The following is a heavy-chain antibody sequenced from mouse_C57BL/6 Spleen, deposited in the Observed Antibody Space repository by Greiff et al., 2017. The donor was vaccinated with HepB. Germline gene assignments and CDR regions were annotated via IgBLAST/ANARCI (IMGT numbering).Heavy chain of an antibody. Sequence: VQLKQSGPELVKPGASVKISCKASGYAFSSSWMNWVKQRPGKGLEWIGRIYPGDGDTNYNGKFKGKATLTADKSSSTAYMQLSSLTSDDSAVYFFARGVDYNSDYLFAYWGQGTLVTVSA. CDR2: IYPGDGDT. J-gene: IGHJ3*01. CDR1: GYAFSSSW. V-gene: IGHV1-82*01. D-gene: IGHD2-4*01. CDR3: ARGVDYNSDYLFAY.